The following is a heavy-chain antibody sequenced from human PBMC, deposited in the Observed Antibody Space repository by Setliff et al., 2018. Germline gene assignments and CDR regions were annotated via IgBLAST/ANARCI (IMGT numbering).Heavy chain of an antibody. D-gene: IGHD3-22*01. Sequence: SETLSLTCTVSGGSISSGGYYWSWIRQHPGKGLEWIVYIYYSGSTSYNPSLQSRVTISVDTSKNQFSLKLTSLNATDSAVYYSARASHSYGSPNWFDRWGPGTLVNVSS. CDR3: ARASHSYGSPNWFDR. J-gene: IGHJ5*02. CDR2: IYYSGST. V-gene: IGHV4-31*03. CDR1: GGSISSGGYY.